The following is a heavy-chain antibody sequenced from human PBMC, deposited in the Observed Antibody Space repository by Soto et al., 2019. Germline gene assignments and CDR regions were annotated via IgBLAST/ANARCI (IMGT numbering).Heavy chain of an antibody. CDR3: ARDPNFTYYYDSSGYYDY. Sequence: ASMKVSCKASGYTFTSYGISWVRQAPGQGLEWMGWISAYNGNTNYAQKLQGRVTMTTDTSTSTAYMELRSLRSDDTAVYYCARDPNFTYYYDSSGYYDYWGQGTLVTVSS. D-gene: IGHD3-22*01. V-gene: IGHV1-18*01. CDR2: ISAYNGNT. J-gene: IGHJ4*02. CDR1: GYTFTSYG.